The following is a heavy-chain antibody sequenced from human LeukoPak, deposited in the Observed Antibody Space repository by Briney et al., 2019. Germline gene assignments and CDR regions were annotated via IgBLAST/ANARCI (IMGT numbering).Heavy chain of an antibody. CDR2: IYYSGST. Sequence: SETLSLTCTVSGGSVSSGSHCWSWIRQPPGKGLEWIGYIYYSGSTNYSPSLKSRVTISVDTSKNQFSLKLSSVTAADTAVYYCARGKARDYYYDSSGYYPFDYWGQGTLVTVSS. J-gene: IGHJ4*02. D-gene: IGHD3-22*01. CDR1: GGSVSSGSHC. V-gene: IGHV4-61*01. CDR3: ARGKARDYYYDSSGYYPFDY.